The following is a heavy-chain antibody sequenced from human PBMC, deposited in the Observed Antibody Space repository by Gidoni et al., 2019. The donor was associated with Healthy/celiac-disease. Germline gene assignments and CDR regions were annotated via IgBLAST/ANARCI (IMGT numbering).Heavy chain of an antibody. CDR3: AKFVVAARHYYYYGMDV. J-gene: IGHJ6*02. V-gene: IGHV3-23*01. Sequence: EVQLLESVGGLVQPGGYLRLSCAASGFTFSSYSMSWVRQAPGKGLEWVSGFSGSVGITYYADSVKGRFTISRDNSKNTLYLQMNSLRAEDTAVYYCAKFVVAARHYYYYGMDVWGQGTTVTVSS. CDR2: FSGSVGIT. CDR1: GFTFSSYS. D-gene: IGHD2-15*01.